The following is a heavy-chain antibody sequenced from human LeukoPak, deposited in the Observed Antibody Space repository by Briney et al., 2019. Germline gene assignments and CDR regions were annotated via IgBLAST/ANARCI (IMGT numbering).Heavy chain of an antibody. D-gene: IGHD3-10*01. CDR1: GYTFTGYY. J-gene: IGHJ6*03. Sequence: ASVKVSCKASGYTFTGYYMHWVRQAPGQGLEWMGWINPNSGGTNYAQKFQGRVTMTRDTSISTAYMELSRLRSDDTAVYYCARDSHRITKNMDVWGKGTTVTVSS. CDR2: INPNSGGT. CDR3: ARDSHRITKNMDV. V-gene: IGHV1-2*02.